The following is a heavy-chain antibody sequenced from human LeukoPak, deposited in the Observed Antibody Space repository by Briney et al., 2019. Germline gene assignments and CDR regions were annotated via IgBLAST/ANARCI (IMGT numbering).Heavy chain of an antibody. V-gene: IGHV4-34*01. CDR3: ASGGDSSGRFDY. J-gene: IGHJ4*02. Sequence: SETLSLTCAVYGGSFSGYYWSWIRQPPGKGLEWIGEINHSGSTNYNPSLKSRVTISVDTSKNQFSLKLSSVTAADTAVYYCASGGDSSGRFDYWGQGTLVTVSS. CDR1: GGSFSGYY. CDR2: INHSGST. D-gene: IGHD6-25*01.